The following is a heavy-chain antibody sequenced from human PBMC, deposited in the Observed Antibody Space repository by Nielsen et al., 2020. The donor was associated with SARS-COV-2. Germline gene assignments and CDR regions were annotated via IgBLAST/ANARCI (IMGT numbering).Heavy chain of an antibody. J-gene: IGHJ4*02. CDR2: ISGSGGST. CDR1: GFTFSSYA. D-gene: IGHD3-3*02. CDR3: ARHLSAAFHY. V-gene: IGHV3-23*01. Sequence: GESLKISCAASGFTFSSYAMSWVRQAPGKGLEWVSAISGSGGSTYYADSVKGRFTISRDNAKNSLYLQMNSLGVEDTAVYYCARHLSAAFHYWGQGTLVTVSS.